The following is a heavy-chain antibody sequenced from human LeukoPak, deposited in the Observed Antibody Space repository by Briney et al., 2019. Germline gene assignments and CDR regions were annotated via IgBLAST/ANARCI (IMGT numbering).Heavy chain of an antibody. CDR3: ARDQSPKWGSGERYFDY. J-gene: IGHJ4*02. CDR1: GFNFNTYG. Sequence: PGRSLRLSCEASGFNFNTYGMHWVRQAPGKGLEWVAVMRNDGSDIYYADSVKGRFTISRDNSKNTLYLQMKSPRAEDTAVYYCARDQSPKWGSGERYFDYWGQGTLVTVSS. V-gene: IGHV3-33*01. D-gene: IGHD7-27*01. CDR2: MRNDGSDI.